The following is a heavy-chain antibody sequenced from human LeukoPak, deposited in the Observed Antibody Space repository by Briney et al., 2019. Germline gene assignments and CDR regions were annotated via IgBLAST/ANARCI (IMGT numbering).Heavy chain of an antibody. CDR3: ARDKEKGGSGSKFDY. CDR2: ISTYNSNT. J-gene: IGHJ4*02. V-gene: IGHV1-18*01. D-gene: IGHD3-10*01. Sequence: ASVKVSCKASGYTFTSYGISWVRQAPGQGLEWMAWISTYNSNTNYAQKLQGRVTMTTDTSTSTAYMELRSLRSDDTAVYYCARDKEKGGSGSKFDYWGQGTLVTVSS. CDR1: GYTFTSYG.